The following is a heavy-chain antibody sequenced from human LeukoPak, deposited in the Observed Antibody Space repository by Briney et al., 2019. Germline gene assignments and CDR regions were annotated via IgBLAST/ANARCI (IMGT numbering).Heavy chain of an antibody. J-gene: IGHJ3*02. Sequence: PSQTLSLTCTVSGDSISSGDYYWSWIRQPAGKGLEWIGRISSSGSTNYNPSLKSRVTISVDTSKNQFSLKLSSVTAADTAVYYCARDRVRYFDWSRNAFDIWGQGTMVTVSS. D-gene: IGHD3-9*01. CDR1: GDSISSGDYY. CDR3: ARDRVRYFDWSRNAFDI. V-gene: IGHV4-61*02. CDR2: ISSSGST.